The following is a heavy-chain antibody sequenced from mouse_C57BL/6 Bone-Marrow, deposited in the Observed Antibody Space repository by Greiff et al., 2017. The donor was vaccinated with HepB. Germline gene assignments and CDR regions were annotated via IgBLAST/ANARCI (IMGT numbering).Heavy chain of an antibody. CDR3: ARDAPYGNYVAMDY. V-gene: IGHV7-1*01. Sequence: EVNVVESGGGLVQSGRSLRLSCATSGFTFSDFYMEWVRQAPGKGLEWIAASRNKANDYTTEYSASVKGRFIVSRDTSQSILYLQMNALRAEDTAIYYCARDAPYGNYVAMDYWGQGTSVTVSS. CDR1: GFTFSDFY. CDR2: SRNKANDYTT. D-gene: IGHD2-1*01. J-gene: IGHJ4*01.